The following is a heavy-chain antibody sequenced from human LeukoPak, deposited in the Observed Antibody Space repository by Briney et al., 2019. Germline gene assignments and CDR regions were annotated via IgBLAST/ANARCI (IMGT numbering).Heavy chain of an antibody. CDR3: ARGGSVYCSGGCCYSDY. CDR1: GFTFSSYT. J-gene: IGHJ4*02. CDR2: ISYDGNNK. Sequence: GGSLRLSCAASGFTFSSYTLHWVRQAPGKGLEWVAVISYDGNNKYYTDSVKGRFTISRDNSKNTLYLQMNSLRAEDTAVYYCARGGSVYCSGGCCYSDYWGQGTLVTVSS. V-gene: IGHV3-30-3*01. D-gene: IGHD2-15*01.